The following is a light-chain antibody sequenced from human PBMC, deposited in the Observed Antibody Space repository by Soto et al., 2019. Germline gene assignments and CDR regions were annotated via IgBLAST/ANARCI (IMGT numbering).Light chain of an antibody. Sequence: DIHMTQSPSTLSASVGDRVVITCRASQNIDRWLAWYQQKPRKAPHLLIYRASFAESGVPPRFSGSGSGTEFTLTITSLQPDDFATYFCQHYNSYPYSFGQGTKLEI. V-gene: IGKV1-5*03. CDR2: RAS. CDR1: QNIDRW. J-gene: IGKJ2*03. CDR3: QHYNSYPYS.